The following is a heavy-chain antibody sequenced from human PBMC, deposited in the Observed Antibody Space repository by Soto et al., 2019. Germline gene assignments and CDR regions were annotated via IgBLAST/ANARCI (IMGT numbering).Heavy chain of an antibody. Sequence: ASVKVSCKASGNTFTSYDINWVRQATGHGLEWVGWINPNSGNIGYAQKFQGRVTMTRDTAIRTAYMEVSRLRSDDTAVYYCARGRASGSYYLLDYWGRGTLVTVS. CDR1: GNTFTSYD. CDR2: INPNSGNI. V-gene: IGHV1-8*01. D-gene: IGHD3-10*01. CDR3: ARGRASGSYYLLDY. J-gene: IGHJ4*02.